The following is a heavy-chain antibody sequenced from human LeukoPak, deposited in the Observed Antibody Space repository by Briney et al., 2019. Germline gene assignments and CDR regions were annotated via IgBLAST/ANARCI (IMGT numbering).Heavy chain of an antibody. V-gene: IGHV4-38-2*01. J-gene: IGHJ6*03. CDR2: LYHSDSA. Sequence: KPSETLSLTCAVSGYSISSGYYWVWIRQPPGRGLEWIGSLYHSDSAYYSTSLRSRVSMSVDTSKNQFSLTLSFVTAADTAVYYCARQHDSYYYYYIDVWGSGTTVTVSS. CDR3: ARQHDSYYYYYIDV. CDR1: GYSISSGYY.